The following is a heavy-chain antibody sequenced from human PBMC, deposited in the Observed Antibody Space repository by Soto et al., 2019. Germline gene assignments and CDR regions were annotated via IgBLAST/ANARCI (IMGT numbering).Heavy chain of an antibody. CDR1: GYTFTSYG. Sequence: ASVKVSCTASGYTFTSYGISWVRQAPGQGLEWMGWISAYNGNTNYAQKLQGRVTMTTDTSTSTAYMELRSLRSDDTAVYYCARVHSTVTTSYYYYGMDVWGQGTTVTV. J-gene: IGHJ6*02. CDR2: ISAYNGNT. D-gene: IGHD4-17*01. CDR3: ARVHSTVTTSYYYYGMDV. V-gene: IGHV1-18*01.